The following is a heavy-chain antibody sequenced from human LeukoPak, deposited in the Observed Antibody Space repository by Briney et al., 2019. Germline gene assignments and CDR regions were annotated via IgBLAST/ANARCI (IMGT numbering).Heavy chain of an antibody. CDR1: GFTFSSYA. CDR2: ISGSGGST. Sequence: GGSLRLSCAASGFTFSSYAMSWVRPAPGKGLEWVSAISGSGGSTYYADSVKGRFTISRDNSKNTLYLQMNSLRAEDTAVYYCAKALTMIVVVITTDDAFDIWGQGTMVTVSS. J-gene: IGHJ3*02. CDR3: AKALTMIVVVITTDDAFDI. V-gene: IGHV3-23*01. D-gene: IGHD3-22*01.